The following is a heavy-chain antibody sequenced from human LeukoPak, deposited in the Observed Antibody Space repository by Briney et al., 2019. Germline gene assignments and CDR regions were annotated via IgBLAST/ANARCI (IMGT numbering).Heavy chain of an antibody. J-gene: IGHJ4*02. V-gene: IGHV3-23*01. Sequence: ETLSLTCTVSGGSISSYYWSWIRQPPGKGLEWVSAISGSGGSTYYADSVKGRFTISRDNSKNTLYLQMNSLRAEDTAVYYCARDLSGSYSGDYWGQGTLVTVSS. D-gene: IGHD1-26*01. CDR1: GGSISSYY. CDR2: ISGSGGST. CDR3: ARDLSGSYSGDY.